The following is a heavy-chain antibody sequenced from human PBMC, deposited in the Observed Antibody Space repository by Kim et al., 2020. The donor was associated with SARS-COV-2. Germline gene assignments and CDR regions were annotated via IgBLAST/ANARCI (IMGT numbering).Heavy chain of an antibody. Sequence: GGSLRLSCAASGFTFGDYAMHWVRRAPGKGLEWVSGIRWNSDSIGYADSVKGRFTISRDNAKNSLYLQMNSLRTEDTALYYCAKDIHDSSSYYGAMDVWG. CDR3: AKDIHDSSSYYGAMDV. D-gene: IGHD3-22*01. J-gene: IGHJ6*01. CDR1: GFTFGDYA. V-gene: IGHV3-9*01. CDR2: IRWNSDSI.